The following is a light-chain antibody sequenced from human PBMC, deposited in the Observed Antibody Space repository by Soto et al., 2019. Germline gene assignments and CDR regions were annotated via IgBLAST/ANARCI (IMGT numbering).Light chain of an antibody. CDR2: DAS. CDR3: QQYRT. V-gene: IGKV1-5*01. CDR1: QSISGW. Sequence: IPMTQSPSTLSASVGERFTITCRASQSISGWLAWYQQKPGKAPKLLIHDASSLESGVPSRFSGSGSGTEFTLTISSLQPDDFATYYCQQYRTFGQGTKVDIK. J-gene: IGKJ1*01.